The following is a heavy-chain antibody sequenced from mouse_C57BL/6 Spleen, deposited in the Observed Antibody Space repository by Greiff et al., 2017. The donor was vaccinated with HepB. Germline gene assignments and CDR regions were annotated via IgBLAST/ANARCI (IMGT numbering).Heavy chain of an antibody. CDR1: GYTFTSYG. Sequence: VKLVESGAELARPGASVKLSCKASGYTFTSYGISWVKQRTGQGLEWIGEIYPRSGNTYYNEKFKGKATLTADKSSSTAYMELRSLTSEDSAVYFCAREGITTVVATRYFDVWGTGTTVTVSS. D-gene: IGHD1-1*01. CDR2: IYPRSGNT. V-gene: IGHV1-81*01. J-gene: IGHJ1*03. CDR3: AREGITTVVATRYFDV.